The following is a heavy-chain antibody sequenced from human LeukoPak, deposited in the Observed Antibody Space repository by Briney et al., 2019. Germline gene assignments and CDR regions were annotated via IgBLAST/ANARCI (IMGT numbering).Heavy chain of an antibody. J-gene: IGHJ4*02. CDR2: ISSSSNST. CDR3: ARGPSCTSISCYTTGLFDY. V-gene: IGHV3-21*01. CDR1: GFTFSIYS. Sequence: PGGSLRLSCTASGFTFSIYSMSWVRQAPGKGLEWVSPISSSSNSTYYADSVKGQFTISRDNAKNSLYLQMNSLRAGDTAVYYCARGPSCTSISCYTTGLFDYWGQGTLVTVSS. D-gene: IGHD2-2*01.